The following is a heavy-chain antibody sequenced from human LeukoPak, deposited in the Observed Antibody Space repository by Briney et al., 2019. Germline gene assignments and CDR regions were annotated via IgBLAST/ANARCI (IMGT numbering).Heavy chain of an antibody. J-gene: IGHJ5*02. CDR3: TRRVSATRWFDP. CDR1: GFTFSSYG. V-gene: IGHV3-74*01. Sequence: GRSLRLSCAASGFTFSSYGMHWVRQAPGKGLEWVSRIIGDGSTTIYADSVKGRFTISRDNAKNTMYLQMNSLRVEDTAVYYCTRRVSATRWFDPWGQGTLVTVSS. D-gene: IGHD2-15*01. CDR2: IIGDGSTT.